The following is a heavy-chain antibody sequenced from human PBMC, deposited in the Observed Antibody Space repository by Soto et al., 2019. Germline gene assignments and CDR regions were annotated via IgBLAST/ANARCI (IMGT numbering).Heavy chain of an antibody. J-gene: IGHJ6*02. CDR2: IYSDNNT. CDR3: ARHYSAMGV. Sequence: EVQLVETGGDLIQPGGSLRLSCAASGFTVSRDSMTWVRQAPGKGLEWISIIYSDNNTDYADSVKGRFSISRDTSKNILYLQMNSLRAEDTAEYYCARHYSAMGVWGQGTTFTVSS. V-gene: IGHV3-53*02. CDR1: GFTVSRDS.